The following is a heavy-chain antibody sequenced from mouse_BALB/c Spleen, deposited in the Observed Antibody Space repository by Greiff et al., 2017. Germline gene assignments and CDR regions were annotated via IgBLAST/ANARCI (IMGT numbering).Heavy chain of an antibody. CDR2: IWGGGST. V-gene: IGHV2-6-4*01. CDR1: GFSLSRYS. D-gene: IGHD1-2*01. CDR3: ARNPSFGTAMGAMDY. Sequence: VKLVESGPGLVAPSQSLSITCTVSGFSLSRYSVHWVRQPPGKGLEWLGMIWGGGSTDYNSALKSRLSISKDNSKSQVFLKMNSLQTDDTAMYYCARNPSFGTAMGAMDYWGQGTSVTVSS. J-gene: IGHJ4*01.